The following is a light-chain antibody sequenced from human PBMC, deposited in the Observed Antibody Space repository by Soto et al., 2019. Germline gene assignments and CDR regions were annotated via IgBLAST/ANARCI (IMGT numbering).Light chain of an antibody. V-gene: IGLV2-11*01. Sequence: QSVLTQPASVSGSPGQSITISCTGTSSDVGAYKYVSWYQQHPGKAPKLMIYDVTKRPSGVPDRFSGSRSGNTASLTISGLQAEDEADYYCCSYAGNYTYVFGTGTKVTVL. CDR1: SSDVGAYKY. J-gene: IGLJ1*01. CDR3: CSYAGNYTYV. CDR2: DVT.